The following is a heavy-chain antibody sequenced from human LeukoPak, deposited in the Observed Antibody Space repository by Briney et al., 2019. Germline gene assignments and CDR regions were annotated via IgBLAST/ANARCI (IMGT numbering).Heavy chain of an antibody. CDR2: INPSGGSP. CDR3: ARDGEYQLLSYNWFDP. V-gene: IGHV1-46*01. D-gene: IGHD2-2*01. J-gene: IGHJ5*02. CDR1: GYTFTSYY. Sequence: ASVKVSCKASGYTFTSYYMHWVRQAPGQGLEWMGIINPSGGSPSYAQKFQGRVTMTRDTSTSTVYMELSSLRSEDTAVYYCARDGEYQLLSYNWFDPWGQGTLVTVSS.